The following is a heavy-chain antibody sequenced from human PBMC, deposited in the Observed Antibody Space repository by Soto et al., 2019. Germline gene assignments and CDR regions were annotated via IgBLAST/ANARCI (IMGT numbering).Heavy chain of an antibody. Sequence: PSETLSLTCAVYGGSFSGYYWSRIRQPPGKGLEWIGEINHSGSTNYNPSLKSRVTISVDTSKNQFSLKLSSVTAAYTAMYYSAKQISPYSSGGGYYMDVWGKGTTVTVSS. CDR2: INHSGST. J-gene: IGHJ6*03. CDR3: AKQISPYSSGGGYYMDV. D-gene: IGHD6-19*01. V-gene: IGHV4-34*01. CDR1: GGSFSGYY.